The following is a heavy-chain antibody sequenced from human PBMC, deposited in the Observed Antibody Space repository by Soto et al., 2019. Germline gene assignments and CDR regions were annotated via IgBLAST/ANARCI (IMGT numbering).Heavy chain of an antibody. J-gene: IGHJ1*01. Sequence: SETISLTCTVAGDSISSSTYYCGRMRQPPGKGLEWIGSFFIAGTTTYNPSLQSRVSISLDTSKNEVSLKLTSVTAADTAVYFCARLGAFYQAMDSWGQGTLVTVSS. V-gene: IGHV4-39*07. CDR3: ARLGAFYQAMDS. CDR1: GDSISSSTYY. CDR2: FFIAGTT. D-gene: IGHD2-2*01.